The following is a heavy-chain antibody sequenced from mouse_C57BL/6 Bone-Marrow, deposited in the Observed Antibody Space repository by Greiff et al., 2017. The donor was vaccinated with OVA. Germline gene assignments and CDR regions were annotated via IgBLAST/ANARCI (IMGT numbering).Heavy chain of an antibody. J-gene: IGHJ2*01. Sequence: ESGPGILQPSQTLSLTCSFSGFSLSTFGMGVGWIRQPSGKGLEWLAHIWWDDDKYNNPALKSLLTSSMYPSKNQVFLKIVNVDTADAATYDCARIALYGNYLDYWGQGTTLTVSA. V-gene: IGHV8-8*01. CDR1: GFSLSTFGMG. CDR3: ARIALYGNYLDY. D-gene: IGHD2-1*01. CDR2: IWWDDDK.